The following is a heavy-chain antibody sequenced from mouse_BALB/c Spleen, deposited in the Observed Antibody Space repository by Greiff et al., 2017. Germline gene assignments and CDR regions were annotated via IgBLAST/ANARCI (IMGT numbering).Heavy chain of an antibody. Sequence: EVMLVESGGGLVKPGGSLKLSCAASGFTFSSYAMSWVRQTPEKRLEWVASISSGGSTYYPDSVKGRFTISRDNARNILYLQMSSLRSEDTAMYYCARDYYGSSWDYWGQGTTLTVSS. V-gene: IGHV5-6-5*01. CDR3: ARDYYGSSWDY. J-gene: IGHJ2*01. CDR1: GFTFSSYA. CDR2: ISSGGST. D-gene: IGHD1-1*01.